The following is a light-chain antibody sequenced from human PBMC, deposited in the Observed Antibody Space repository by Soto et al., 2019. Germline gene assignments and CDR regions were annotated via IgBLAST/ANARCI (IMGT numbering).Light chain of an antibody. V-gene: IGKV3-11*01. J-gene: IGKJ4*01. CDR2: NAS. CDR3: QQRSNWPLN. CDR1: QSVSRY. Sequence: EIVLTQSPATLSLSPGERATLSCRASQSVSRYLVWFQQKPGQAPRLLIYNASNRATGIPARFSGSGSGTDFTLTISSLEPEDFAVYYCQQRSNWPLNFGGGTKVEIK.